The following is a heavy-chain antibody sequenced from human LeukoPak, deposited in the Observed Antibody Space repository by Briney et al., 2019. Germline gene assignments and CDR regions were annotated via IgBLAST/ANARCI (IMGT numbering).Heavy chain of an antibody. CDR2: ISYDGSNK. CDR1: GFTFSSYG. CDR3: AKGTYYYDSSGYPAAFDI. J-gene: IGHJ3*02. D-gene: IGHD3-22*01. Sequence: GGSLRLSCAASGFTFSSYGMHWVRQAPGKGLEWVAVISYDGSNKYYADSVKGRFTISRDNSKNTLYLQMNSLRAEDTAVYYCAKGTYYYDSSGYPAAFDIWGQGTMVTVSS. V-gene: IGHV3-30*18.